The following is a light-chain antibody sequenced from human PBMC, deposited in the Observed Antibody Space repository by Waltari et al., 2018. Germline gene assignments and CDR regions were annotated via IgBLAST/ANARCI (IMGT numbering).Light chain of an antibody. V-gene: IGKV1-12*01. CDR3: QQGNSFPPT. Sequence: DIQMTQSPSSVSASVGDRVTSTCRASQGISTWLAWYQQKPGKGPKVLIYGASTLLTGVPSRFSGSGSGTEFTLTISGLQPEDFATYCCQQGNSFPPTFGQGTRVEV. J-gene: IGKJ1*01. CDR2: GAS. CDR1: QGISTW.